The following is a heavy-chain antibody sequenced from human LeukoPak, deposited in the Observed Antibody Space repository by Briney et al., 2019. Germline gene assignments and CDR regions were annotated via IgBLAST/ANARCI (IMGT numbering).Heavy chain of an antibody. V-gene: IGHV4-61*02. D-gene: IGHD3-10*01. CDR2: IYTSGST. J-gene: IGHJ4*02. CDR1: GGSISSGSYY. Sequence: SETLSLTCTVSGGSISSGSYYWSWIRQPAGKGLEWIGRIYTSGSTNYNPSLKSRVIISVDKSKNQFSLKLSSVTAADTAVYYCARVRGSGSYYMAFDYWGQGTLVTVSS. CDR3: ARVRGSGSYYMAFDY.